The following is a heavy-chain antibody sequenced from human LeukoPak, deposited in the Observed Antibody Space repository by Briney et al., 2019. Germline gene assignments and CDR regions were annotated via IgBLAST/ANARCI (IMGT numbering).Heavy chain of an antibody. CDR1: GFTFSSYA. CDR2: ISYDGSNK. Sequence: PGGSLRLSCAASGFTFSSYAMPWVRQAPGKGLEWVAVISYDGSNKYYADSVKGRFTISRDNSKNTLYLQMNSLSAEDTAVYYCARDFGWFGESYGMDVWGQGTTVTVSS. J-gene: IGHJ6*02. V-gene: IGHV3-30-3*01. CDR3: ARDFGWFGESYGMDV. D-gene: IGHD3-10*01.